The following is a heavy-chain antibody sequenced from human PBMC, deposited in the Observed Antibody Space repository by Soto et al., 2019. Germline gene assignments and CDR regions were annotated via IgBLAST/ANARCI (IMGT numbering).Heavy chain of an antibody. J-gene: IGHJ3*02. V-gene: IGHV4-30-2*01. D-gene: IGHD4-17*01. CDR2: IYHSGST. CDR3: ARVRATVDDFDI. Sequence: SETLSVTCAVSGGSISSGGYSWSWIRQPPGKGLEWIGYIYHSGSTYYNPSLKSRVTISVDRSKNQFSLKLSSVTAADTAVYYCARVRATVDDFDIWGQGTMATVSS. CDR1: GGSISSGGYS.